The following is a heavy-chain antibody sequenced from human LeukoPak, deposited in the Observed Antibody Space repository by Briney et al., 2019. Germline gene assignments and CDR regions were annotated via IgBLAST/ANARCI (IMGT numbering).Heavy chain of an antibody. J-gene: IGHJ4*02. Sequence: PGGSLRLSCAASGLTFSSHWMHWVRHAPGKGLVWVSRITNDGSSTTYADSVKGRFTISRDNAKNSLYLQMNSLRAEDTAVYYCARASRGSSTQFDYWGQGTLVTVSS. D-gene: IGHD1-26*01. CDR2: ITNDGSST. CDR1: GLTFSSHW. CDR3: ARASRGSSTQFDY. V-gene: IGHV3-74*01.